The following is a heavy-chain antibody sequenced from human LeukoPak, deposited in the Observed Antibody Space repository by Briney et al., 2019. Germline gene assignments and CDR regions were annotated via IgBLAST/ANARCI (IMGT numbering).Heavy chain of an antibody. D-gene: IGHD3-10*01. V-gene: IGHV4-59*01. J-gene: IGHJ3*02. CDR2: IFYSGST. CDR1: GGSISSYY. Sequence: SETLSLTCTVSGGSISSYYWSWIRQPPGKGLEWIGYIFYSGSTNYNPSLKSRVTISVDTSKNQFSLKLSSVTAADTAVYYCARGAGSGSSAFDIWGQGTMVTVSS. CDR3: ARGAGSGSSAFDI.